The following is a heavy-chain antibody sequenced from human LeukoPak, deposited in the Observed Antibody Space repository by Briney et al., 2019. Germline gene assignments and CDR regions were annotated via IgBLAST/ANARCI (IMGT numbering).Heavy chain of an antibody. D-gene: IGHD6-13*01. V-gene: IGHV3-13*04. CDR3: TRGRGPIAADANRNIDY. CDR1: GFTFSTYD. J-gene: IGHJ4*02. CDR2: IGTAGDT. Sequence: GGSLRLSCAAPGFTFSTYDMHWVRQVTGKGLEWVSGIGTAGDTYYPVSVKGRFTVSRENAKNSVYLQMNSLRVEDTAVYFCTRGRGPIAADANRNIDYWGQGTLVTVSS.